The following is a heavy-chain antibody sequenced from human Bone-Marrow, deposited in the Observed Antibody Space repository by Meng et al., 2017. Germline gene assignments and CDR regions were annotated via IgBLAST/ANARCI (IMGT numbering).Heavy chain of an antibody. D-gene: IGHD4-17*01. J-gene: IGHJ3*02. CDR2: ISGGGGST. CDR3: AKGGGTVTTNRYAYDI. Sequence: GGSLRLSCAASGLTFGDYGMGWVRQAPGKGLEWVSAISGGGGSTYYADSVKGRFTISRDNSKNTVFLQMNSLGAEDTAVYYCAKGGGTVTTNRYAYDIWGQGTMVTVSS. V-gene: IGHV3-23*01. CDR1: GLTFGDYG.